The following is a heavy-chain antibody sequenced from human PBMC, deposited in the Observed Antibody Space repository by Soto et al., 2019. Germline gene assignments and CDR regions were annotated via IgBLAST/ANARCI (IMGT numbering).Heavy chain of an antibody. J-gene: IGHJ4*02. CDR1: RFTFSTYE. D-gene: IGHD2-2*01. V-gene: IGHV3-48*03. Sequence: GSLRLSCAASRFTFSTYEMIWVRQAPGKGLEWVSYISSSGNTVYYADSVKGRFTISRDNTRNSLYLQMNSLRDEDTALYYCVRYCSSTLCNGVATRTFDYWGQGTLVTVSS. CDR2: ISSSGNTV. CDR3: VRYCSSTLCNGVATRTFDY.